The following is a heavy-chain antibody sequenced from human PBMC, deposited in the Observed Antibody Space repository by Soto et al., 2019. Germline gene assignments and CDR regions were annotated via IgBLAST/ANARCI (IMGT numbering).Heavy chain of an antibody. CDR2: ISTYSGDT. CDR3: ARHHGPTTSENWFDP. V-gene: IGHV1-18*01. Sequence: ASVKVSCKASGYTFFTYDISWVRQAPGQGLEWMGWISTYSGDTKYAQKFQGRVTMTTDTSTTTAYLELRSLRSDDTAVYYCARHHGPTTSENWFDPWGQGTRGTV. J-gene: IGHJ5*02. D-gene: IGHD5-12*01. CDR1: GYTFFTYD.